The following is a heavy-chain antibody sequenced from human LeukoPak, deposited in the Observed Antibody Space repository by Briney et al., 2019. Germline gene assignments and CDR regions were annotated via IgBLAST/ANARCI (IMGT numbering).Heavy chain of an antibody. CDR2: INWNGGST. CDR1: GFTFDDYG. V-gene: IGHV3-20*04. J-gene: IGHJ4*02. Sequence: GGSLRLSCAASGFTFDDYGMSWVRQAPGKGLEWVSGINWNGGSTGYADSVKGRFTISRDNAKNSLYLQMNSLRAEDTAVYYCARGYGSSSKTYYFDYWGQGTLVTVSS. CDR3: ARGYGSSSKTYYFDY. D-gene: IGHD6-6*01.